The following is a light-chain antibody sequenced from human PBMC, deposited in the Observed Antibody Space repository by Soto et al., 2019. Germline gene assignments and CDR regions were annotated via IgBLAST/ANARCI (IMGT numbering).Light chain of an antibody. J-gene: IGKJ1*01. Sequence: IVLTQSPGTLSLSPGERATLSCRASQSVSSSYLAWYQQKPGQAPRLLMYGASSRATGIPDRFSGSGSGTDFTLTISRLEPEDFAVYYCHQYGSSRTFGQGTKVDIK. CDR1: QSVSSSY. CDR2: GAS. V-gene: IGKV3-20*01. CDR3: HQYGSSRT.